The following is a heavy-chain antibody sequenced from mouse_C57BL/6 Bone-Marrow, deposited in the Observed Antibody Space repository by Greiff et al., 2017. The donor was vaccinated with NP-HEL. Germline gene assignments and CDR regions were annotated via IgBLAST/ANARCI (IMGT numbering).Heavy chain of an antibody. CDR2: IYPRSGNT. CDR1: GYTFTSYG. J-gene: IGHJ2*01. Sequence: VKLVESGAELARPGASVKLSCKASGYTFTSYGISWVKQRTGQGLEWIGEIYPRSGNTYYNEKFKGKATLTADKSSSTAYMELRSLTSEDSAVYFCARSGWLRLLDYWGQGTTLTVSS. CDR3: ARSGWLRLLDY. D-gene: IGHD3-2*02. V-gene: IGHV1-81*01.